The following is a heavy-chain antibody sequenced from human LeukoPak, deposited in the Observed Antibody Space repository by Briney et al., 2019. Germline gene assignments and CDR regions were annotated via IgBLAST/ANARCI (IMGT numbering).Heavy chain of an antibody. J-gene: IGHJ4*02. Sequence: ASVKVSCKASGYTFNDFYVHWVRHAPGQGLEWMGWINPKIADTIYAQKLQGRVTMTTDTSTSTAYMELRSLRSDDTAMYYCAVRSGTYPYYFDYWGQGTLVTVSS. CDR1: GYTFNDFY. CDR3: AVRSGTYPYYFDY. D-gene: IGHD3-10*01. CDR2: INPKIADT. V-gene: IGHV1-2*02.